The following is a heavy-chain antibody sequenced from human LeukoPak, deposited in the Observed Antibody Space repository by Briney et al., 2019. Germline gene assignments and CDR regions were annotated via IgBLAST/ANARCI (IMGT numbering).Heavy chain of an antibody. CDR3: ARGQAEEWEILIDY. D-gene: IGHD1-26*01. CDR1: GYTLTGYY. V-gene: IGHV1-8*03. J-gene: IGHJ4*02. CDR2: VNPNSGNT. Sequence: AAVKVSRKDSGYTLTGYYIHWVRQAPGQGLEWMGWVNPNSGNTDYAQKFQGRVTIPRNTSITTAYMELSSLRSEDRAVYYCARGQAEEWEILIDYWGEGTLVTVAS.